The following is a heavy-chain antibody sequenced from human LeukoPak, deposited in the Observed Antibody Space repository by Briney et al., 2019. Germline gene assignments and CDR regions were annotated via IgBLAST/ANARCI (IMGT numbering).Heavy chain of an antibody. D-gene: IGHD6-19*01. CDR2: ISGSGGST. CDR3: AKAPYSSGWYTFDY. Sequence: GGSLRLSCAASGFTFSSYAMSWVRQAPGKGLEWVSAISGSGGSTYYADSVEGRFTISRDNSKNTLYLQMNSLRAEDTAVYYCAKAPYSSGWYTFDYWGQGTLVTVSS. CDR1: GFTFSSYA. J-gene: IGHJ4*02. V-gene: IGHV3-23*01.